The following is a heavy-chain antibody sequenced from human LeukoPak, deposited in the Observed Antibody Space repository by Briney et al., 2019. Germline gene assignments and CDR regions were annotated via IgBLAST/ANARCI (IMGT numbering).Heavy chain of an antibody. D-gene: IGHD4-11*01. CDR1: GYTFTGYY. Sequence: ASVKVSCKASGYTFTGYYMHWVRQAPGQGLEWMGWINPNSGGTNYAQKFQGRVTMTRDTSISTAYMKLSRLRSDDTAVYYCARLAHAPGQFTYFDYWGQGTLVTVSS. CDR3: ARLAHAPGQFTYFDY. V-gene: IGHV1-2*02. J-gene: IGHJ4*02. CDR2: INPNSGGT.